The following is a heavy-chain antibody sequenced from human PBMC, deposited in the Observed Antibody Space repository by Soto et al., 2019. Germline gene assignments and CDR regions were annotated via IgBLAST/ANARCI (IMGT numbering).Heavy chain of an antibody. CDR1: GLSFSSYW. D-gene: IGHD1-1*01. Sequence: EAQLVESGGGLVQPGGSLRLSCAASGLSFSSYWMTWVRQAPGKGLEWVANINQDGSKNYYVDSVKGRFTISRDNAKNPLYPQLDSLVVDDTALYFGATGPPWNDANWDYWGQGTLVTVSS. V-gene: IGHV3-7*05. CDR2: INQDGSKN. CDR3: ATGPPWNDANWDY. J-gene: IGHJ4*02.